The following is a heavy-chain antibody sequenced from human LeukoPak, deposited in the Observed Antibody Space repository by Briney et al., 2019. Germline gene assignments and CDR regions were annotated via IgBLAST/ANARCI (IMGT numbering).Heavy chain of an antibody. CDR3: AELGITMIGGV. V-gene: IGHV3-20*04. D-gene: IGHD3-10*02. Sequence: PGGSLRLSCAASGFTFGDYGMSWVRQAPGKGLEWVSGSNWNGDSTGYADSVKGRFTISRDNAKNSLYLQMNSLRAEDTAVYYCAELGITMIGGVWGKGTTVTISS. CDR2: SNWNGDST. CDR1: GFTFGDYG. J-gene: IGHJ6*04.